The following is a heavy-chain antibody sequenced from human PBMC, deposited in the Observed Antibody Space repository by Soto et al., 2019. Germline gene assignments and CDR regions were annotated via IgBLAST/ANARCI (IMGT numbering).Heavy chain of an antibody. V-gene: IGHV4-59*11. CDR1: GGSISSHY. CDR2: IYSSGST. D-gene: IGHD1-26*01. CDR3: ATRQSGSHWPLDH. Sequence: SETLSLTCTVSGGSISSHYWSWIRQPPGKGLEWIGYIYSSGSTNYNPSLKNRLTISVDTSKNQFSLRLSSVTAADKALYYCATRQSGSHWPLDHWGQGTLVTVSS. J-gene: IGHJ4*02.